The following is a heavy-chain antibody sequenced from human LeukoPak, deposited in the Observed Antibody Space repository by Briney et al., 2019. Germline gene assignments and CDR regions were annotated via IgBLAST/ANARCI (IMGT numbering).Heavy chain of an antibody. D-gene: IGHD2-2*02. J-gene: IGHJ4*02. V-gene: IGHV1-46*01. CDR3: ARDAPNYCSSTSCYSPKVTFDY. CDR2: INPSGGST. CDR1: GYTFTSYY. Sequence: ASVKVSCKAFGYTFTSYYMHWVRQAPGQGLEWMGIINPSGGSTSYAQKFQGRVTMTRDTSTSTVYMELSSLRSEDTAVYYCARDAPNYCSSTSCYSPKVTFDYWGQGTLVTVSS.